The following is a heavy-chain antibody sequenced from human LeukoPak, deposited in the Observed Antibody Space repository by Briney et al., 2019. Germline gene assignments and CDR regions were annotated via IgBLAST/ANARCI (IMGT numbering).Heavy chain of an antibody. V-gene: IGHV3-33*06. D-gene: IGHD2-8*01. J-gene: IGHJ4*02. CDR3: AKEYCSNSVCHSLDY. CDR1: GFTFSSYG. CDR2: IWYDGTNK. Sequence: PGRSLRLSCVASGFTFSSYGMHWVRQAPGKGLEWVAVIWYDGTNKYYADSVKGRFTFSRDNSKNTLYLQMNSLRAEDTAVYYCAKEYCSNSVCHSLDYWGQGTLVTVSS.